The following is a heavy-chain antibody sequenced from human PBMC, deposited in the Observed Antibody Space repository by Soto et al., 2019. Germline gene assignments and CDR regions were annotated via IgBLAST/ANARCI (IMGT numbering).Heavy chain of an antibody. Sequence: QVQLQQWGAGLLKPSETLSLTCAVYGGSFSGYYWSWIRQPPGKGLEWIGEINHSGSTNYNPSLKRRVTISVDASKNRFSLKLSSVTAVDTAVYYCARASVYYGSRSYYNDYWCQGTLVTVSS. CDR3: ARASVYYGSRSYYNDY. V-gene: IGHV4-34*01. D-gene: IGHD3-10*01. J-gene: IGHJ4*02. CDR1: GGSFSGYY. CDR2: INHSGST.